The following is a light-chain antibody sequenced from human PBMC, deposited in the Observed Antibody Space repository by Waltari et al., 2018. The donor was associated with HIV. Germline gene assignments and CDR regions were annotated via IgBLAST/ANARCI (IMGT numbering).Light chain of an antibody. CDR1: NSNIGVRYD. Sequence: QSVLTQPPSVSGAPGQRLTISCTGSNSNIGVRYDVRWSQGLPETAPKLLIHSNHVRRSGGPARLSGSKSGTSGSLAITRRQTEAEADYYCQSYDSSLRLWVFGGGTKLTVL. J-gene: IGLJ3*02. CDR2: SNH. V-gene: IGLV1-40*01. CDR3: QSYDSSLRLWV.